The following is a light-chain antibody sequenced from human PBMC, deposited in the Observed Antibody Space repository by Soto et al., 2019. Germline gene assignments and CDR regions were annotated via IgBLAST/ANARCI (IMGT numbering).Light chain of an antibody. Sequence: IQMTQSPSTLSASVGDTVTVTCRASQGISSALAWYQQKPGKAPKLLISHASSLESGVPSRFSGSGSGTDFTLTISSLQPEDFATYHCQQFNTYPTFGGGTKVDI. V-gene: IGKV1-13*02. J-gene: IGKJ4*01. CDR1: QGISSA. CDR2: HAS. CDR3: QQFNTYPT.